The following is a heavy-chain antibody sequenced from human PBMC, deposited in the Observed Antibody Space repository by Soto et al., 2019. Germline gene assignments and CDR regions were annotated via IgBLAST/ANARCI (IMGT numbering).Heavy chain of an antibody. Sequence: GGSLRLSCAASGFTFSSYWMSWVRQAPGKGLEWVANIKQDGSEKYYVDSVKGRFTISRDNAKNSLYLQTNSLRAEDTAVYYCARDQKYSRGWDPDYYYYGMDFRGQGTTVTVSS. CDR2: IKQDGSEK. CDR1: GFTFSSYW. V-gene: IGHV3-7*01. J-gene: IGHJ6*02. D-gene: IGHD6-19*01. CDR3: ARDQKYSRGWDPDYYYYGMDF.